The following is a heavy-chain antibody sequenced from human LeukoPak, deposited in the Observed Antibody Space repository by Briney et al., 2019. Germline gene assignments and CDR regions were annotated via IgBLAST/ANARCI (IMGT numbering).Heavy chain of an antibody. CDR2: IYYSGST. CDR3: ARGISSSWPFDY. CDR1: GGSISSYY. D-gene: IGHD6-13*01. Sequence: SETLFLTCTVSGGSISSYYWSWIRQPPGKGLEWIGYIYYSGSTNYNPSLKSRVTISVDTSKNQFSLKLSSVTAADTAVYYCARGISSSWPFDYWGQGTLVTVSS. V-gene: IGHV4-59*01. J-gene: IGHJ4*02.